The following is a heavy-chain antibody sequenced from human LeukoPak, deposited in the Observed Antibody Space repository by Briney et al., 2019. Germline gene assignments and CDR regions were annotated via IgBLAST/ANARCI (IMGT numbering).Heavy chain of an antibody. V-gene: IGHV4-61*01. CDR1: GGSVSSGSYY. J-gene: IGHJ4*02. Sequence: PSETLSLTCTVSGGSVSSGSYYWSWIRQPPGKGLEWIGYIYYSGSTNYKPSLKSRVTISEDTSKNQFSLKLSSVTAADTAVYYCASFYWGQTYWGQGTLVTVSS. CDR2: IYYSGST. CDR3: ASFYWGQTY. D-gene: IGHD7-27*01.